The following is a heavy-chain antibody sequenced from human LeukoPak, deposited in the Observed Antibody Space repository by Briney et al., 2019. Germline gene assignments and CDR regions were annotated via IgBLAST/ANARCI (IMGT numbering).Heavy chain of an antibody. CDR1: GYTFTGYY. Sequence: ASVTVSCKASGYTFTGYYMHWVRQAPGQGLEWMGWINPNSGGTNYAQKFQGRVTMTRDTSISSAYMELSRLRSADTAVYYCARRIAAAGSNWFDPWGQGTLVTVSS. CDR2: INPNSGGT. V-gene: IGHV1-2*02. D-gene: IGHD6-13*01. J-gene: IGHJ5*02. CDR3: ARRIAAAGSNWFDP.